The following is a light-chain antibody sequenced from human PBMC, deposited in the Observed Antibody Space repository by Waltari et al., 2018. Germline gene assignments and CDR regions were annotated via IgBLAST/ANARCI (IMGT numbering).Light chain of an antibody. Sequence: SALTQPPSASGSPGQSVTISCTGTSSDVGVYNYVSWYQQHPGKAPRLMIYEVTKRPSGVPYRCSGSKSGNTASLTVSGLQTEDEADYYCSSDTDRSKMVFGAGTKLTVL. CDR3: SSDTDRSKMV. CDR1: SSDVGVYNY. CDR2: EVT. V-gene: IGLV2-8*01. J-gene: IGLJ3*02.